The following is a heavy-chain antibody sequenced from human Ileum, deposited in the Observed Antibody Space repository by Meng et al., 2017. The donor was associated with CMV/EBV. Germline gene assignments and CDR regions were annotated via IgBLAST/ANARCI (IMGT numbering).Heavy chain of an antibody. Sequence: GRSLRLSCAASEFSSMNIWMTWVRQGPGKGLEWVAKINEDGSEKYYVDSVRGRITISRDNAETPLYLQMNSLRANDTAVSYCARDQCSSASGYDFGMDVWGRGTMVTVSS. J-gene: IGHJ6*02. CDR2: INEDGSEK. CDR3: ARDQCSSASGYDFGMDV. D-gene: IGHD2-2*01. V-gene: IGHV3-7*01. CDR1: EFSSMNIW.